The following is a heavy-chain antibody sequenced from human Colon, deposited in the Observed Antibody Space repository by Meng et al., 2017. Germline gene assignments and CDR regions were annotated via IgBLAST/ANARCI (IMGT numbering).Heavy chain of an antibody. D-gene: IGHD3-10*01. J-gene: IGHJ4*02. CDR1: GDSVSSYRAL. V-gene: IGHV6-1*01. CDR3: TTWYGEY. Sequence: QVQLQQSGPGPVKPSQTHALSCAIPGDSVSSYRALWHWVRQSPSRGLEWLGQTYYRSEWQNHYGVSVKSRITINADTSRNHFSLHLNSVTPEDTAVYYCTTWYGEYWGQGTLVTVSS. CDR2: TYYRSEWQN.